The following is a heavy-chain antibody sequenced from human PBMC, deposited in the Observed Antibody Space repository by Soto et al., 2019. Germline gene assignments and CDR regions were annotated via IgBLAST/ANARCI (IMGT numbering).Heavy chain of an antibody. Sequence: QVHLVQSGAEVKKPGTSVRVSCKASGGAVSDYVIAWVRQAPGQGPEWMGGIIPSFGTANYAQTFLGRVTMTADKSTNTAYLELNSLTYDATAVYYCARASLGTGYSAGKGWFDPWGQGTLVSVSS. J-gene: IGHJ5*02. D-gene: IGHD1-26*01. CDR3: ARASLGTGYSAGKGWFDP. V-gene: IGHV1-69*06. CDR2: IIPSFGTA. CDR1: GGAVSDYV.